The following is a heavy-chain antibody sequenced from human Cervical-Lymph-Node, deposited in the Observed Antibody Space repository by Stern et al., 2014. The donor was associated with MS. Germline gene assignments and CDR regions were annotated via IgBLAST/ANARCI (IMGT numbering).Heavy chain of an antibody. CDR1: GGTFNSYA. V-gene: IGHV1-69*06. J-gene: IGHJ3*01. CDR3: ARDGILQTVDAFDL. D-gene: IGHD2-21*01. CDR2: IIPIFDSP. Sequence: VQLVQSGAEVKKPGSSVKVSCKASGGTFNSYAISWVRQAPGQGLEWMGGIIPIFDSPNYSQKFGGRLTIIADKSTRTTYMELSSLRSEDTAIYYCARDGILQTVDAFDLWGQGTMVTVSS.